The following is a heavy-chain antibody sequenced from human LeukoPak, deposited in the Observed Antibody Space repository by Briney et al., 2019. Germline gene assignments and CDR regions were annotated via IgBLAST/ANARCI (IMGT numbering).Heavy chain of an antibody. CDR2: IKSKTDGGTT. V-gene: IGHV3-15*01. Sequence: GGSLRLSCTAFGFTFGDHAMSWVRQAPGKGLEWVGRIKSKTDGGTTDYAAPVKGRFTISRDDSKNTLYLQMNSLKTEDTAVYYCTTGRWRGDAFDIWGQGTMVTVSS. CDR1: GFTFGDHA. J-gene: IGHJ3*02. CDR3: TTGRWRGDAFDI. D-gene: IGHD3-10*01.